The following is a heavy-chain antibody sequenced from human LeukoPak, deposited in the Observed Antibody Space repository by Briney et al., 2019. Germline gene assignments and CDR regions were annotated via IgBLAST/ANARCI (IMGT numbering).Heavy chain of an antibody. D-gene: IGHD3-10*01. CDR1: GGSFSGYY. Sequence: SETLSLTCAVYGGSFSGYYWSWIRQPPGKGLEWIGEINHSGSTNYNPSLKSRVTISVDTSKNQFSLKLSSVTAADPALYYCARVGILWFGELSGNWFDPWGQGTLVTVSS. V-gene: IGHV4-34*01. J-gene: IGHJ5*02. CDR2: INHSGST. CDR3: ARVGILWFGELSGNWFDP.